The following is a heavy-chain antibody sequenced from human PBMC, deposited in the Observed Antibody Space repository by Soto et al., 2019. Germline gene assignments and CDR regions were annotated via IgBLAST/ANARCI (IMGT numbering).Heavy chain of an antibody. J-gene: IGHJ6*02. CDR3: AKDWDIVVVPAAMVYGMDV. CDR1: GFTFRSYA. D-gene: IGHD2-2*01. Sequence: GGSLRLSCAASGFTFRSYAMSWVRQAPGKGLEWVSAISGSGGSTYYADSVTGRFTISRDNSKNTLYLQMNSMRAEDTAVYYCAKDWDIVVVPAAMVYGMDVWGQGTTVTVSS. V-gene: IGHV3-23*01. CDR2: ISGSGGST.